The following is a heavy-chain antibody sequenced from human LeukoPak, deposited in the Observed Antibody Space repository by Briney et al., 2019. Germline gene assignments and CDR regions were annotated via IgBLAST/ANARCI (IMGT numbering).Heavy chain of an antibody. CDR3: ARESTVTAIDY. CDR2: ISGSSSYV. V-gene: IGHV3-21*01. D-gene: IGHD2-21*02. J-gene: IGHJ4*02. CDR1: GFTFSSFE. Sequence: PGGSLRLSCAASGFTFSSFEMNWVRQAPGKGLEWVSSISGSSSYVYSAGSVKGRFTISRDNAKNSLYLQMNSLRAEDTAVYYCARESTVTAIDYWGQGILVTVSS.